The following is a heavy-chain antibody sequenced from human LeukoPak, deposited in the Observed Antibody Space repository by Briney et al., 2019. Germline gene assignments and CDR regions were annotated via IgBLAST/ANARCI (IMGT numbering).Heavy chain of an antibody. D-gene: IGHD3-10*01. CDR2: MFGSGST. CDR3: ARGRFPVGYYDH. J-gene: IGHJ4*02. V-gene: IGHV4-4*07. CDR1: GGSFTSFY. Sequence: SETLSLTCAVSGGSFTSFYWSWIRQPAGEGLEYIGRMFGSGSTNYSPSLKSRVTISVDTSKNHFSQKLTSVTAADTAVYYCARGRFPVGYYDHWGQGFLVTVSS.